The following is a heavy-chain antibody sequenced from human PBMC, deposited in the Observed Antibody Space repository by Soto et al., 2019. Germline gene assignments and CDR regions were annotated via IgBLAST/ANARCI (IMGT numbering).Heavy chain of an antibody. CDR3: ARGMSMVRGVNPVDY. V-gene: IGHV3-66*01. D-gene: IGHD3-10*01. J-gene: IGHJ4*02. CDR1: GFTVSSNY. CDR2: IYSGGST. Sequence: EVQLVESGGGLVQPGGSLRLSCAASGFTVSSNYMSWVRQAPGKGLEWVSVIYSGGSTYYADSVKGRFTISRDNSKNTLYLQMKSLRAEDTAVYYCARGMSMVRGVNPVDYWGQGTLVTVSS.